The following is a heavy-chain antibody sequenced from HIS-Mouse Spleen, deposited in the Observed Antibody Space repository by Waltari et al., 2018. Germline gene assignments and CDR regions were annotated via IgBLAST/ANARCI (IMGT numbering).Heavy chain of an antibody. CDR1: GGSFSGYY. J-gene: IGHJ3*02. CDR2: INHSGST. CDR3: ARGPKWVDAFDI. Sequence: QVQLQQWGAGLLKPSETLSLTCAVYGGSFSGYYWRWIRQPPGEGVEGIGEINHSGSTNYHPYLKSRVTISVDTSKNQFSLKLSSVTAADTAVYYCARGPKWVDAFDIWGQGTMVTVSS. D-gene: IGHD1-26*01. V-gene: IGHV4-34*01.